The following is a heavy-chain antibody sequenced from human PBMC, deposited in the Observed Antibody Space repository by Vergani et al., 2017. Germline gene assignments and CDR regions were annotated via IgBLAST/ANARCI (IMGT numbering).Heavy chain of an antibody. Sequence: VQLVESGGTLVQPGGSLRLACEASGFNVSSKYMSWVRQVPGTGLEWVSIMFSGGSTNYADSVKGRFTISRDNSKNTLYLQMNSLRAEDTAVYYCARDRGTIAGAYDAFDFWGLGTMVIVSS. CDR1: GFNVSSKY. D-gene: IGHD6-13*01. J-gene: IGHJ3*01. CDR2: MFSGGST. V-gene: IGHV3-66*02. CDR3: ARDRGTIAGAYDAFDF.